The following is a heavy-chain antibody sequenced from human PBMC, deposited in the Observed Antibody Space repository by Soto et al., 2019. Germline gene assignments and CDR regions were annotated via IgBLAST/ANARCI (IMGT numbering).Heavy chain of an antibody. CDR3: AKIPHSSSWYLDAFDI. D-gene: IGHD6-13*01. CDR1: GFTFSSYA. Sequence: EVQLLESGGGLVQPGGSLRLCWAASGFTFSSYAMSWVRQAPGKGLEWVSAISGSGGSTYYADSVKGRFTISRDNSKNTLYLQMNSLRAEDTAVYYCAKIPHSSSWYLDAFDIWGQGTMVTVSS. CDR2: ISGSGGST. V-gene: IGHV3-23*01. J-gene: IGHJ3*02.